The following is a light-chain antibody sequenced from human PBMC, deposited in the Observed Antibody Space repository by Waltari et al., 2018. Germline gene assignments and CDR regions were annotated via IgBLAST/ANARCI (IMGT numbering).Light chain of an antibody. Sequence: EIVLTQSPATLSLSPGERATLSCGASQSVSSSYLAWYQHKPGLAPRLLSYDASSRATGIPDRFSGSGYGTDFTLTISRLEPEDFAVYYCQQYGSSSGTFGQGTKVEIK. CDR3: QQYGSSSGT. CDR2: DAS. J-gene: IGKJ1*01. V-gene: IGKV3D-20*01. CDR1: QSVSSSY.